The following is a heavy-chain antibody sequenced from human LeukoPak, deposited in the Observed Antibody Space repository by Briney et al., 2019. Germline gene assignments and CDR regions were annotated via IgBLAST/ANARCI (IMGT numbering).Heavy chain of an antibody. CDR2: IYHSGST. D-gene: IGHD3-9*01. CDR3: ARSLRYFDFRPYYFDY. V-gene: IGHV4-38-2*01. CDR1: GYSISSGYY. Sequence: SETLSLTCAVSGYSISSGYYWGWIRQPPGKGLEWIGSIYHSGSTYYNPSLKSRVTISVDTSKNQFSLKLSSVTAADTAVYYCARSLRYFDFRPYYFDYWGQGTLVTVSS. J-gene: IGHJ4*02.